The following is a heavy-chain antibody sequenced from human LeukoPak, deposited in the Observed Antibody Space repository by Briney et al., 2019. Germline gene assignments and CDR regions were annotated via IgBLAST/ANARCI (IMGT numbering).Heavy chain of an antibody. D-gene: IGHD3-10*01. CDR1: GFTFSDFW. Sequence: GGSLRLSCAASGFTFSDFWMTWVRQAPGKGLEWVANIDEDGGEKYYVDSVKGRFAISRDNSKNTLYLQMNSLRAEDTAVYYCAKDLGLWFGESDAFDIWGQETMVTVSS. J-gene: IGHJ3*02. CDR2: IDEDGGEK. CDR3: AKDLGLWFGESDAFDI. V-gene: IGHV3-7*01.